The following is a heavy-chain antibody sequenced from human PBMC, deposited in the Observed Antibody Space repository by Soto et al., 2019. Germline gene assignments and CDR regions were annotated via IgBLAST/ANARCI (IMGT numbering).Heavy chain of an antibody. CDR1: GFIFKMYW. CDR3: TRGTRPTSTGTGAY. Sequence: GGSLRLSCAASGFIFKMYWMHWVRQSPGKGLVWISRIYNDGTYSDYADSVRGRFTISRDNVNDTLYLQMNNLRAEDSGLYYCTRGTRPTSTGTGAYWGQGTQVTVSS. V-gene: IGHV3-74*01. J-gene: IGHJ4*02. D-gene: IGHD3-10*01. CDR2: IYNDGTYS.